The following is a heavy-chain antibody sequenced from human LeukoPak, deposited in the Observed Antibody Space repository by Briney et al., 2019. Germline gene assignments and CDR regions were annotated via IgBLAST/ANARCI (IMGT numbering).Heavy chain of an antibody. CDR2: ISYDGSNK. D-gene: IGHD6-6*01. Sequence: SGGSLRLSCAASGFTFSSYGMHWVRQAPGKGLEWVAVISYDGSNKYYADSVKGRFTISRDNSKNTLYLQMNSLRAEDTAVYYCAKDSSDLYYYYGMDVWGKGTTVTVSS. J-gene: IGHJ6*04. CDR1: GFTFSSYG. CDR3: AKDSSDLYYYYGMDV. V-gene: IGHV3-30*18.